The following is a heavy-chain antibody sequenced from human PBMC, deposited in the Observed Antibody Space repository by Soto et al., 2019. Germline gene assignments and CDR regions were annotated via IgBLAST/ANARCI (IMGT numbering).Heavy chain of an antibody. CDR3: AKSSGSGDLGTPYYYFYYMDV. D-gene: IGHD6-25*01. V-gene: IGHV3-23*01. CDR2: IRVGGAGT. Sequence: SGGSLRLSCAASGFNFSSYAMTWVRQTPGKGLEWVAAIRVGGAGTFYADSVKGRFTIARDNSNSRLSLQMDSLGADDTAVYYCAKSSGSGDLGTPYYYFYYMDVWGKGTTVTVSS. J-gene: IGHJ6*03. CDR1: GFNFSSYA.